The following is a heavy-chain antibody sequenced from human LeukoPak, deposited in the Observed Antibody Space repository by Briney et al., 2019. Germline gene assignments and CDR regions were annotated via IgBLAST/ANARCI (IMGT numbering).Heavy chain of an antibody. V-gene: IGHV4-34*01. Sequence: SETLSLTCAVYGGSFSGYYWSWLRQPPGKGLEWIGEINHSGSTNYNPSLKSRVTISVDTSKNQFSLKLSSVTAADTAVYYCARTGGEYYDILTGYSYYFDYWGQGTLVTVSS. D-gene: IGHD3-9*01. CDR3: ARTGGEYYDILTGYSYYFDY. J-gene: IGHJ4*02. CDR1: GGSFSGYY. CDR2: INHSGST.